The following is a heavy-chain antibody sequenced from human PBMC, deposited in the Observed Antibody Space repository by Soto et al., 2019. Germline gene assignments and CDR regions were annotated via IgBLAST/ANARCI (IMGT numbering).Heavy chain of an antibody. CDR3: AREGSLWRGVVDATKPFES. CDR1: GGTFSIYS. CDR2: IIPIFVTS. J-gene: IGHJ4*02. Sequence: SVNVSFKASGGTFSIYSIIWLLHSPGQGLEWMGFIIPIFVTSNYAQKFHCRVKITADESTSTAYMDLSSLRSEDTAVYYCAREGSLWRGVVDATKPFESWGQGXMVTV. D-gene: IGHD2-15*01. V-gene: IGHV1-69*13.